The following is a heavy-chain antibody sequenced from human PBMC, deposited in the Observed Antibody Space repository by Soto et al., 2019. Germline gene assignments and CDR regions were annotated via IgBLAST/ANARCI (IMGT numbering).Heavy chain of an antibody. CDR3: ARHSSSWPIFDY. V-gene: IGHV4-39*01. CDR1: GGSISSSRCH. D-gene: IGHD6-13*01. Sequence: SETLSLTCTVSGGSISSSRCHWGWIRQPPGKELEWIASIKYSGTTFYNPSLKSRVTLSVDTSKNQFALKLSSVTAADTAVYYCARHSSSWPIFDYWGQGTLVTVSS. J-gene: IGHJ4*02. CDR2: IKYSGTT.